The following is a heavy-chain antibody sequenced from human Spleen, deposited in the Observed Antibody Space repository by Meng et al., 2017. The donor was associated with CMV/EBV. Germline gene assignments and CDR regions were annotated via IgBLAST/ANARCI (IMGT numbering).Heavy chain of an antibody. D-gene: IGHD3-22*01. CDR1: GYTFTAYW. CDR3: ARGPRGVAVTQGDWFDP. V-gene: IGHV1-69-2*01. CDR2: VDPEEAKT. J-gene: IGHJ5*02. Sequence: AAVKVSCKVSGYTFTAYWLHWVQQAPEKGLQWVGLVDPEEAKTLYAEKFRGRVTIIADTSADTSYMELSSLRSEDTAAYYCARGPRGVAVTQGDWFDPWGQGTLVTVSS.